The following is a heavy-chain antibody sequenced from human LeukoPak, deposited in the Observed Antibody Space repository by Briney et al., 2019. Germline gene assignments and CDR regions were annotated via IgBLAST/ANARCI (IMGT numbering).Heavy chain of an antibody. J-gene: IGHJ6*02. CDR2: ISYDGSNK. V-gene: IGHV3-30*18. CDR3: AKDRIFRPPSNYYYYGMDV. D-gene: IGHD2/OR15-2a*01. CDR1: GFTFSSYG. Sequence: QPGGSLRLSCAASGFTFSSYGMHWVRQAPGKGLEWVAVISYDGSNKDYADSVKGRFTISRDNSKNTLYLQMNSLRAEDTAVYYCAKDRIFRPPSNYYYYGMDVWGQGTTVTVSS.